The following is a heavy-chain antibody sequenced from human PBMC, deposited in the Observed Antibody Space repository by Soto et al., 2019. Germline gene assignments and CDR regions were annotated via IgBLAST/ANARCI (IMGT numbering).Heavy chain of an antibody. V-gene: IGHV4-59*01. CDR3: ARTTVRGVNWFDT. J-gene: IGHJ5*02. D-gene: IGHD4-4*01. Sequence: PSETLSLTCTVSGGSISSYYWSWIRQPPGKGLEWIGYIYYSGSTNYNPSLKSRVTISVDTSKNQFSLKLSSVTAADTAVYYCARTTVRGVNWFDTWGQGTLVTVSS. CDR2: IYYSGST. CDR1: GGSISSYY.